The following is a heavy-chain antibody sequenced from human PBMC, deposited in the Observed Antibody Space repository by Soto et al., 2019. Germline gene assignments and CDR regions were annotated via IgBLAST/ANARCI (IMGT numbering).Heavy chain of an antibody. D-gene: IGHD2-21*01. J-gene: IGHJ6*02. CDR1: GGTFSSYA. CDR2: IIPIFGTT. Sequence: QVQLVQSGAEVKKPGSSVKVSCKASGGTFSSYAISWVRQAPGQGLEWMGGIIPIFGTTNYAQKFQGRVTITADESTGTAYIELTSLEFEDTSVFYGARECIESGDGCYGMDVWGQGTTVTVSS. V-gene: IGHV1-69*12. CDR3: ARECIESGDGCYGMDV.